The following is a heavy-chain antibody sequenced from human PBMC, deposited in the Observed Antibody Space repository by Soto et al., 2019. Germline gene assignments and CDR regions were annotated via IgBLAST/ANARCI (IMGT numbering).Heavy chain of an antibody. V-gene: IGHV3-30*18. CDR3: AKDISYDSSGYYYYYYYGMDV. Sequence: PGGSLRLSCAASGFTFSSYGMHWVRQAPGEGLEWVAVISYDGSNKYYADSVKGRFTISRDNSKNTLYLQMNSLRAEDTAVYYCAKDISYDSSGYYYYYYYGMDVWGQGTTVTVSS. D-gene: IGHD3-22*01. CDR1: GFTFSSYG. J-gene: IGHJ6*02. CDR2: ISYDGSNK.